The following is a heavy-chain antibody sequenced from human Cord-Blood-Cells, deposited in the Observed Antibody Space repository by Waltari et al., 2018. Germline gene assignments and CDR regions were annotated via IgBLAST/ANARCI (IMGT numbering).Heavy chain of an antibody. CDR3: ARDWDYDAFDI. V-gene: IGHV4-61*01. J-gene: IGHJ3*02. Sequence: QVQLQESGPGLVKPSETLSLTCTVSGGPVSSGSYYWSWIRQPPGKGLEWIGYIYYSGSTNYNPSLKSRVTISVDTSKNQFSLKLSSVTAADTAVYYCARDWDYDAFDIWGQGTMVTVSS. CDR2: IYYSGST. D-gene: IGHD1-26*01. CDR1: GGPVSSGSYY.